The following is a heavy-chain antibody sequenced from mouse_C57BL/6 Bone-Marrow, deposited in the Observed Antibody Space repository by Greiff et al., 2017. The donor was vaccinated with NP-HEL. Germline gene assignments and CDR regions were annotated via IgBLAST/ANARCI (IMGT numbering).Heavy chain of an antibody. J-gene: IGHJ3*01. CDR2: ISSGGSYT. CDR3: AREGTTMVTTGVSY. V-gene: IGHV5-6*01. CDR1: GFTFSSYG. D-gene: IGHD2-2*01. Sequence: EVQLVESGGDLVKPGGSLKLSCAASGFTFSSYGMSWVRQTPDKRLEWVATISSGGSYTYYPDSVKGRFTISRDNAKNTLYLQMSSLKSEDTAMYYCAREGTTMVTTGVSYGGQGTLVTVSA.